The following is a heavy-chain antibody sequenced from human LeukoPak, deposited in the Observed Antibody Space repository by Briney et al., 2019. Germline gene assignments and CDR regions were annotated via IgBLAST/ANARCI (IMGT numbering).Heavy chain of an antibody. V-gene: IGHV1-69*13. CDR2: IIPIFGTA. D-gene: IGHD6-19*01. Sequence: GASVKVSCKASGYTFTSYYMHWVRQAPGPGLEWMGGIIPIFGTANYAQKFQGRVTITADESTSTAYMELSSLRSEDTAVYYCARVSSGWYHFDYWGQGTLVTVSS. CDR1: GYTFTSYY. J-gene: IGHJ4*02. CDR3: ARVSSGWYHFDY.